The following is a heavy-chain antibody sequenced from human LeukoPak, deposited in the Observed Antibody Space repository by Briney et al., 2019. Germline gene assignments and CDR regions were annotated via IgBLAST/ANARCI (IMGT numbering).Heavy chain of an antibody. Sequence: PGGSLRLSSADSGFSLSNYWMHWVRQAPGKGLVWVSRILSDGTTTGYADSVEGRFTISRDTAKNTLYLQMNSLRVDDTAIYYCAREVAVGYCSSTTCYAADHWGQGTLVTVSS. CDR1: GFSLSNYW. J-gene: IGHJ4*02. CDR2: ILSDGTTT. CDR3: AREVAVGYCSSTTCYAADH. D-gene: IGHD2-2*01. V-gene: IGHV3-74*01.